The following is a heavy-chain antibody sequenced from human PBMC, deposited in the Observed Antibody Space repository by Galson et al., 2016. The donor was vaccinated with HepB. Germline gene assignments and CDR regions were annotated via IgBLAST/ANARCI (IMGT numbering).Heavy chain of an antibody. CDR1: GGSISSYY. D-gene: IGHD6-19*01. J-gene: IGHJ6*04. V-gene: IGHV4-59*12. Sequence: LSLTCTVTGGSISSYYWSWIRQPPGKGLEWIGYINYSGSTNYNPPLKSRVAISVDTSKNQFPLRLSSVTAADTAVYYCAGVIGVEGTHVFYYYAMDVWGEGATVTVSS. CDR2: INYSGST. CDR3: AGVIGVEGTHVFYYYAMDV.